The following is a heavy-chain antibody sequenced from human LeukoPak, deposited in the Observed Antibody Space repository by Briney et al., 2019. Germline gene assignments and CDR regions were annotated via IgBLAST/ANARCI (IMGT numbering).Heavy chain of an antibody. D-gene: IGHD6-6*01. CDR3: ARDRSVGVLPAPPFDF. Sequence: SETLSLTCTVSAYSITTSYFWGWIRPPPGKGLEWIGNIDGSGSSYYNQSLKRRLTISADTSKNQFSLTLTSVTASDTAVYYCARDRSVGVLPAPPFDFWGQGTLVTVSS. CDR2: IDGSGSS. CDR1: AYSITTSYF. V-gene: IGHV4-38-2*02. J-gene: IGHJ4*02.